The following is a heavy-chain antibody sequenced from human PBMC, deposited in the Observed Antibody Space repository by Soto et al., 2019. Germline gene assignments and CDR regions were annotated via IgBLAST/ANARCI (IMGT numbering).Heavy chain of an antibody. CDR3: GRCPSTRAPAGGTPYYYAMDV. CDR1: AYDFTADD. V-gene: IGHV1-8*02. J-gene: IGHJ6*02. CDR2: MKPINGAT. D-gene: IGHD6-13*01. Sequence: SVKVTFKASAYDFTADDSHWVRQASGRGRAGVGLMKPINGATGSARRLQGRVSVTRNTATGKAYLELTRLRYNDSAVYYCGRCPSTRAPAGGTPYYYAMDVWGQGTLVTVSS.